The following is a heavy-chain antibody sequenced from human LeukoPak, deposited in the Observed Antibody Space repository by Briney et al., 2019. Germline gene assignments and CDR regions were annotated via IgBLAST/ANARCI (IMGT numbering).Heavy chain of an antibody. Sequence: PSETLTLTSTVSGASVRSDHWNWIRQSPGKGLEWIAYMHGSGSPNYNPSLASRLTLSVDATENLLSLKLTSVTAADTAVYFCARDLSVNAFDIWGQGTLVTVSS. CDR2: MHGSGSP. D-gene: IGHD2/OR15-2a*01. CDR3: ARDLSVNAFDI. CDR1: GASVRSDH. J-gene: IGHJ3*02. V-gene: IGHV4-59*02.